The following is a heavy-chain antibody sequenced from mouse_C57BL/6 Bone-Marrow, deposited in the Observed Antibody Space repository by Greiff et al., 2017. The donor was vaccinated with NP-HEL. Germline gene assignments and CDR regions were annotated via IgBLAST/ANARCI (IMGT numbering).Heavy chain of an antibody. Sequence: VQLQQSGAELVKPGASVKMSCKASGYTFTSYWMHWVKQRPGRGLEWIGRIDPNSGGTKYNEKFKSKATLTVDKPSSTAYMQLSSLTSEDSAVYYCAKSGYDGYPAWFAYWGQGTLVTVSA. CDR1: GYTFTSYW. J-gene: IGHJ3*01. CDR2: IDPNSGGT. D-gene: IGHD2-3*01. CDR3: AKSGYDGYPAWFAY. V-gene: IGHV1-72*01.